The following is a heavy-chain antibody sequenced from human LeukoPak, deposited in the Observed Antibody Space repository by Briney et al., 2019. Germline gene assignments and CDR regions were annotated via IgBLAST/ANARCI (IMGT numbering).Heavy chain of an antibody. Sequence: SETLSLTCAVYGGSFSGYYWSWIRQPPGKGLEWIGEINHSGSTNYNPSLKSRVTISVDTSKNQFSLKLSSVTAADTAVYYCARQGDDFWSGYCFDYWGQGTLVTVSS. CDR1: GGSFSGYY. CDR2: INHSGST. J-gene: IGHJ4*02. V-gene: IGHV4-34*01. D-gene: IGHD3-3*01. CDR3: ARQGDDFWSGYCFDY.